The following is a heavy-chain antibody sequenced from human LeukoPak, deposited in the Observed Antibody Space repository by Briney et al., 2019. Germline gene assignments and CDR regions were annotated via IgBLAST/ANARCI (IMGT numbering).Heavy chain of an antibody. J-gene: IGHJ4*02. CDR3: AKDTDYYDSSGYRVSDY. V-gene: IGHV3-30*02. CDR1: GFTFSSYG. CDR2: IRYDGSNK. Sequence: PGGSLRLSCAASGFTFSSYGMHWVRQAPGKGLEWVAFIRYDGSNKYYADSVKGRFTISRDNSKNTLYLQMNSLRAEDTAVYYCAKDTDYYDSSGYRVSDYWGQGTLVTVSS. D-gene: IGHD3-22*01.